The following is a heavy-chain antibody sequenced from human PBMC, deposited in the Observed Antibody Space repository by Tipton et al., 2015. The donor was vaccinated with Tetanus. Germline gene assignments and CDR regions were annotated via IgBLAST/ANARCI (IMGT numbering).Heavy chain of an antibody. CDR2: VSYSGRT. Sequence: TLSLTCSVSRGSVRSGDYSWNWIRQPPGKGLEWLAYVSYSGRTNSNYSLKDRITISQDTSKNQFSLKLTSVTAADTAVYFCARRSYCTSTRCFDAFDLWGPGTRVTVSS. CDR3: ARRSYCTSTRCFDAFDL. CDR1: RGSVRSGDYS. J-gene: IGHJ3*01. D-gene: IGHD2-8*01. V-gene: IGHV4-61*08.